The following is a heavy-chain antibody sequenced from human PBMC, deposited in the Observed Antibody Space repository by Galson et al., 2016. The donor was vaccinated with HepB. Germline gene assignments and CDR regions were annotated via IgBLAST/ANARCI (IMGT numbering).Heavy chain of an antibody. CDR1: GFTFSSYA. CDR2: LSGSGATT. Sequence: SLRLSCAASGFTFSSYAMSWVRQAPGKGLEWVSTLSGSGATTYVADSVQGRFTMSRDNSKNTLYLQMNSLRVEDTATYYCAKGGQWLLRGPGWFDPWGQGTLVSVSS. V-gene: IGHV3-23*01. CDR3: AKGGQWLLRGPGWFDP. J-gene: IGHJ5*02. D-gene: IGHD6-19*01.